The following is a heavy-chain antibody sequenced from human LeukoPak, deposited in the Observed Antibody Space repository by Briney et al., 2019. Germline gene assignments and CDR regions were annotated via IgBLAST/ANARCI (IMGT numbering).Heavy chain of an antibody. Sequence: PGGSLRLSCAASGFTFSSYSMNWVRQAPGKGLEWVSYISSSSSTIYYADSVKGRFTISRDNAKNSLYLQMNSLRAEDTAVYYCAREYYDSSGYYLGAKVHYFDYWGQGTLVTVSS. V-gene: IGHV3-48*01. CDR1: GFTFSSYS. CDR3: AREYYDSSGYYLGAKVHYFDY. J-gene: IGHJ4*02. D-gene: IGHD3-22*01. CDR2: ISSSSSTI.